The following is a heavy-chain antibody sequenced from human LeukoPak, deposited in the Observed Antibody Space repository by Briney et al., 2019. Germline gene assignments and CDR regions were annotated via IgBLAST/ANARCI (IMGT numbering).Heavy chain of an antibody. CDR1: GGSISSYY. J-gene: IGHJ4*02. Sequence: TASETLSLTCTVSGGSISSYYWSWIRQPPGKGLEWIGYIYHSGSTNYNPSLKSRVTISVDTSKNQFSLKLSSVTAADTAVYYCARGDPYSSGWQTILDYWGQGTLVTVSS. CDR3: ARGDPYSSGWQTILDY. V-gene: IGHV4-59*01. CDR2: IYHSGST. D-gene: IGHD6-19*01.